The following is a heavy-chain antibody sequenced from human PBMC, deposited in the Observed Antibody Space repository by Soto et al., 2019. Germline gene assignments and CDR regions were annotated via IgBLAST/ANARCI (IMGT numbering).Heavy chain of an antibody. J-gene: IGHJ3*01. CDR2: ISNDGSDK. Sequence: QVQLVESGGGVVQPGRSLRLSCAASGFTFNHYGMHWVRQAPGKGLEWVAVISNDGSDKYYADSVKGRLTISRDNSKDRLYLQMNSLRAEDTPVYCCAKDQGIAASHGIDWGQGTMVTVSS. CDR3: AKDQGIAASHGID. D-gene: IGHD6-13*01. V-gene: IGHV3-30*18. CDR1: GFTFNHYG.